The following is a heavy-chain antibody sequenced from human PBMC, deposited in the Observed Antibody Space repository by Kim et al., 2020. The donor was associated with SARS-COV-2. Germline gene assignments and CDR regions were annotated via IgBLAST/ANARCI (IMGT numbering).Heavy chain of an antibody. V-gene: IGHV1-3*01. D-gene: IGHD2-15*01. CDR2: INAGDGDT. CDR1: GYTFTSYA. J-gene: IGHJ4*02. Sequence: ASVKVSCKTSGYTFTSYALHWVRQAPGQRLEWMGWINAGDGDTEHIQKFQDRVTITRDTSAKTAYLELSSLTSEDTAVYYCARSLVVVIAATHEFDFWGQGTLVTVSS. CDR3: ARSLVVVIAATHEFDF.